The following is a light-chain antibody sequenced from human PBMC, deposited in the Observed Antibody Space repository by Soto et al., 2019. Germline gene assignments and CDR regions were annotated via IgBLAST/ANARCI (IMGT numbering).Light chain of an antibody. J-gene: IGKJ3*01. CDR1: QSVSSSY. Sequence: EIVLTQSPGTLSLSPGERATLSCRASQSVSSSYLAWYQQKPGQAPRLLIYGASSRATGIPDRFSGSGSGTDFTLTISRLEPEDVAVYYCQQYGSSHSFGPGTKVDIK. V-gene: IGKV3-20*01. CDR3: QQYGSSHS. CDR2: GAS.